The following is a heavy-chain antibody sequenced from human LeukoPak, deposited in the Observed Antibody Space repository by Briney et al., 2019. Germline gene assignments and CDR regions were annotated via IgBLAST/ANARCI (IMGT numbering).Heavy chain of an antibody. D-gene: IGHD6-6*01. CDR2: IYYSGST. J-gene: IGHJ3*02. V-gene: IGHV4-39*07. Sequence: SETLSLTCTVSGGSISSSSYYWGGIRQPPGKGLEWIGSIYYSGSTNYNPSLKSRLTISIDTSENQFSLKLSSVTATDTAVYYCARVYSSSSGRRAFDIWGQGTMVTVSS. CDR1: GGSISSSSYY. CDR3: ARVYSSSSGRRAFDI.